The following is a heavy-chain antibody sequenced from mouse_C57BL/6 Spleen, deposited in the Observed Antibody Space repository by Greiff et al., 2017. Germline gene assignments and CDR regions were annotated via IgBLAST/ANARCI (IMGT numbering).Heavy chain of an antibody. J-gene: IGHJ4*01. CDR2: IDPSDSET. V-gene: IGHV1-52*01. CDR1: GYTFTSYW. Sequence: QVQLQQPGAELVRPGSSVKLSCKASGYTFTSYWMHWVKQRPIQGLEWIGNIDPSDSETHYNQKFKDKATLTVDKYSSTAYMQLSSLTSEDSAVYYCARSHCGSRMDYWGQGTSVTVSS. D-gene: IGHD1-1*01. CDR3: ARSHCGSRMDY.